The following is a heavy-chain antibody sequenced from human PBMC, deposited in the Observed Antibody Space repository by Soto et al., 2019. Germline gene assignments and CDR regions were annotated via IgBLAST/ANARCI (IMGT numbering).Heavy chain of an antibody. J-gene: IGHJ4*02. Sequence: PSETLSLTCSVSGVAMTYGGYSWSWIRQSPEKGLEWIGYIYYSGSTNYNPSLKSRVTISVDTSKNQFSLKLSSVTAADTAVYYCARVGGSYYDSSGYLFDYWGQGTLVTVSS. CDR3: ARVGGSYYDSSGYLFDY. V-gene: IGHV4-61*08. D-gene: IGHD3-22*01. CDR1: GVAMTYGGYS. CDR2: IYYSGST.